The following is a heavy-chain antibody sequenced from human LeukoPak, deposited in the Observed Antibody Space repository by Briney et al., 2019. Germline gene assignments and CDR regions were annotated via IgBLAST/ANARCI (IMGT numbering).Heavy chain of an antibody. J-gene: IGHJ6*02. CDR2: IIPIFGIA. V-gene: IGHV1-69*04. CDR3: AREAEMATTAYYYYYYGMDV. D-gene: IGHD5-24*01. CDR1: GGTFSSYA. Sequence: ASVKVSCKASGGTFSSYAISWVRQAPGQGLEWMGRIIPIFGIANYAQKFQGRVTITADKSTGTAYMELSSLRSEDTAVYYCAREAEMATTAYYYYYYGMDVWGQGTTVTVSS.